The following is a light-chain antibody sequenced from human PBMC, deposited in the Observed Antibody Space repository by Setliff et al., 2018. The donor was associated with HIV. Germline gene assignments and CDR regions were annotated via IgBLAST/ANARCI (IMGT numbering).Light chain of an antibody. CDR3: SSYTSSSTYV. CDR2: DNT. V-gene: IGLV2-14*03. CDR1: SSDISGYNF. Sequence: QSVLTQPASVSGSPGQSITISCTGTSSDISGYNFVSWYQQYPGEAPKLIISDNTKRPSGVSDRFSASKSGNTASLTISGLRAEDEADYYCSSYTSSSTYVFGLGTKVTVL. J-gene: IGLJ1*01.